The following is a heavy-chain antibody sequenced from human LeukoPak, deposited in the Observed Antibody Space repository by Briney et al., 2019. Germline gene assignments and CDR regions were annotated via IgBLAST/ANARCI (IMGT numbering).Heavy chain of an antibody. D-gene: IGHD6-13*01. CDR1: GFTFSSYR. J-gene: IGHJ4*02. CDR3: ARARIAAAGPIDY. CDR2: ISSSGSYI. Sequence: GGSLRLSCAASGFTFSSYRMNWVRQAPGKGLEWVSSISSSGSYIYYADSVKGRFTISRDNAKNSLYLQMNSLRAEDTAVYYCARARIAAAGPIDYWGQGTLVTVSS. V-gene: IGHV3-21*01.